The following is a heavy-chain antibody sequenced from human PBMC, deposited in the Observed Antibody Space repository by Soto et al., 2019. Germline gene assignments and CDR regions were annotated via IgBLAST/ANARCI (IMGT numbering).Heavy chain of an antibody. Sequence: QVQLQQWGAGLLKPPETLSLTCAVSGGSLRGYYWSWIRQSPGQGLEWIGEINYSGGTNYNPSLKSRGTISVDTSKNQFSLRLISLTAADTAVYYCAKSATVGAANFDVWGQGTMVTFSA. CDR2: INYSGGT. V-gene: IGHV4-34*01. J-gene: IGHJ3*01. D-gene: IGHD1-26*01. CDR3: AKSATVGAANFDV. CDR1: GGSLRGYY.